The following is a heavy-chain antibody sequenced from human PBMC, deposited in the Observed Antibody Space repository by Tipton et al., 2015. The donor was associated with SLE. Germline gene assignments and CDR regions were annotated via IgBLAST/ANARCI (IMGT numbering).Heavy chain of an antibody. CDR1: DGSISSGSYY. J-gene: IGHJ5*02. D-gene: IGHD7-27*01. V-gene: IGHV4-61*02. CDR2: IYTSGST. Sequence: TLSLTCTVSDGSISSGSYYWSWIRQPAGKGLEWIGRIYTSGSTNYNPSLKSRVTISVDTSKNQFSLKLSSVTAADTAVYYCARDDGDLNWFDPRGQGTLVTVSS. CDR3: ARDDGDLNWFDP.